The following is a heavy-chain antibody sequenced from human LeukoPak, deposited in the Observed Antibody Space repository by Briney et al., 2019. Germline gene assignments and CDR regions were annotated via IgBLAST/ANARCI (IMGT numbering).Heavy chain of an antibody. V-gene: IGHV4-34*01. CDR3: ARGQLRFLI. J-gene: IGHJ3*02. D-gene: IGHD3-3*01. CDR2: INHSGST. Sequence: PSETLSLTCAVYGGSFSGYYWSWIRQPPGKGLEWIGEINHSGSTNYNPSLKSRVTISVVTSKNQFSLKLSSVTAADTAVYYCARGQLRFLIWGQGTMVTVSS. CDR1: GGSFSGYY.